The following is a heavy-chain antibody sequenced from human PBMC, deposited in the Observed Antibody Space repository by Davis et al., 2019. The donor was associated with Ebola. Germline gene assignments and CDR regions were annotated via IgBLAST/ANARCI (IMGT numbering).Heavy chain of an antibody. CDR2: MYYGGST. Sequence: SETLSLTCTVSGGSISSSSYYWGWIRQPPGKGLEWIGSMYYGGSTYYNPSLKSRVTISVDTSKNQFSLKLSSVTAADTAVYYCAREEGYCSGGSCYSGYFDYWAREPWSPSPQ. CDR1: GGSISSSSYY. J-gene: IGHJ4*02. D-gene: IGHD2-15*01. CDR3: AREEGYCSGGSCYSGYFDY. V-gene: IGHV4-39*02.